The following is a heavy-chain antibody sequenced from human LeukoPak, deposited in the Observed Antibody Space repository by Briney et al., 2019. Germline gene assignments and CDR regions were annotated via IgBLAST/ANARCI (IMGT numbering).Heavy chain of an antibody. CDR1: GFTFSTYS. D-gene: IGHD6-13*01. CDR3: ARDLRGSTWSAGRGNWFDP. V-gene: IGHV3-21*06. CDR2: MSSASTYK. J-gene: IGHJ5*02. Sequence: KPGGSLRLSCVASGFTFSTYSMNWVRQAPGKGLEWVSSMSSASTYKYYADSVKGRFTISRDNAKNSLYLQMNSLRAEDTAVYYCARDLRGSTWSAGRGNWFDPWGQGTLVTVSS.